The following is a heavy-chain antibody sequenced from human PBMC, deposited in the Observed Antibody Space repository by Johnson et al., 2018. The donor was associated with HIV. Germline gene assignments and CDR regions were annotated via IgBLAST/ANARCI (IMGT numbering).Heavy chain of an antibody. Sequence: MLLVESGGGLVQPGGSLRLSCAASGFTFSSYAMSWVRQAPGKGLEWVSAISGSGGSTYYADSVKGRFTISRDNSKNTLYLQMNSLRAEDTAVYYCAKGNVYSVRGNYGEYDSFDIWGQGTMVTVSS. CDR3: AKGNVYSVRGNYGEYDSFDI. CDR2: ISGSGGST. J-gene: IGHJ3*02. CDR1: GFTFSSYA. D-gene: IGHD4-17*01. V-gene: IGHV3-23*04.